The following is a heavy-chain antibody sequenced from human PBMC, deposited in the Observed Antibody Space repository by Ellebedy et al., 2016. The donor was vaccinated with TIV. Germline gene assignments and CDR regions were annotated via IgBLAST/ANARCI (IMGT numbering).Heavy chain of an antibody. CDR3: ARLVIGSVGATDC. Sequence: GESLKISXKGSGYGFTSYWIGWARQMPGKGLELMGIIYPGDSDTRYSPSFQGQVTISADKSINTAYLQWSSLKASDTAMYYCARLVIGSVGATDCWGQGTLVTVSS. D-gene: IGHD1-26*01. V-gene: IGHV5-51*01. J-gene: IGHJ4*02. CDR2: IYPGDSDT. CDR1: GYGFTSYW.